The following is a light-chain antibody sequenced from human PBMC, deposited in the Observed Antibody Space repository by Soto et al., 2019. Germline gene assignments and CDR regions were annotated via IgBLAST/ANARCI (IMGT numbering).Light chain of an antibody. CDR3: KSYISSSTVV. Sequence: QSVLTQPASVSGSLGQSITISCTGTSSDVGGYDFVSWYQQHPGKAPKLMIYDVNNRPSGVSDRFSGSKSGNTASLTISGLQAEDEADYYCKSYISSSTVVFGGGTKLTVL. CDR2: DVN. J-gene: IGLJ2*01. V-gene: IGLV2-14*03. CDR1: SSDVGGYDF.